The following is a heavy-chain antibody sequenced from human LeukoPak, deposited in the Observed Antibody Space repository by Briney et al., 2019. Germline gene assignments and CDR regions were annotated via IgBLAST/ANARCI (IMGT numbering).Heavy chain of an antibody. Sequence: GGSPRLSCAASGFTFSSYGMHWVRQAPGKGLEWVAVISYDGSNKYYADSVKGRFTISRDNSRNTLYPQMNSLRAEDTAVYYCAKENWNYGGYFDYWGQGTLVTVSS. CDR2: ISYDGSNK. CDR3: AKENWNYGGYFDY. CDR1: GFTFSSYG. D-gene: IGHD1-7*01. V-gene: IGHV3-30*18. J-gene: IGHJ4*02.